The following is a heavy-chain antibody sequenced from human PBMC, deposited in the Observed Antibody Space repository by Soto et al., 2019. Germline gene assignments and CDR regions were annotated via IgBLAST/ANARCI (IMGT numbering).Heavy chain of an antibody. Sequence: EVQLVESGGGLVQPGGSLRLSCAASGFMFSNYWMSWVRQAPGKGLEWVAIIKQDGSDKYYVDSVKGRFTISRDNAKNSLYLQMNSLRIEDAAVYYCARNRDYAFDYWGRGTLVTVSS. V-gene: IGHV3-7*01. CDR3: ARNRDYAFDY. J-gene: IGHJ4*02. CDR2: IKQDGSDK. D-gene: IGHD4-17*01. CDR1: GFMFSNYW.